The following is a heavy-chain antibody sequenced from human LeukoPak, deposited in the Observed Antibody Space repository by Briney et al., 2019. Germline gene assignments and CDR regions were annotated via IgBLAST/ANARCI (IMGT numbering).Heavy chain of an antibody. Sequence: GGSLRLSCAASGFTFEEYGMSCVRQAPGKGLEWVSSINWYGCSTAYADFVRGRFTIYRDNAKNSLHLQMKSLRAEDTAVYYCARDLRSGWYFYWGQGTLVTVSS. CDR1: GFTFEEYG. CDR2: INWYGCST. D-gene: IGHD6-19*01. V-gene: IGHV3-20*04. CDR3: ARDLRSGWYFY. J-gene: IGHJ4*02.